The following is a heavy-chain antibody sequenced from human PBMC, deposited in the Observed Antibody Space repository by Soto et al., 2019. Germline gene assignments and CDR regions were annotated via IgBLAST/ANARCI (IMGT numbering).Heavy chain of an antibody. J-gene: IGHJ3*02. D-gene: IGHD6-13*01. CDR2: IYWDDDK. V-gene: IGHV2-5*02. CDR1: GFSLSTSGVG. CDR3: AHRRIAAAINAFDI. Sequence: QITLKESGPTLVKPTQTLTLTCTFSGFSLSTSGVGVGWIRQPPGKALEWLALIYWDDDKRYSPSLKSRLTITKDTSKNHVVLTMTNMDPVDTATYYCAHRRIAAAINAFDIWGHGTMVTVSS.